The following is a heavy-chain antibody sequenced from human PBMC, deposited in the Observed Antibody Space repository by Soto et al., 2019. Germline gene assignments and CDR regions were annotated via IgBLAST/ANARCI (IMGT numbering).Heavy chain of an antibody. J-gene: IGHJ6*03. CDR3: ARSLYCSGGSCYSSYYMDV. CDR2: IVVGSGNT. V-gene: IGHV1-58*01. CDR1: GFTFTSSA. Sequence: SVKVSCKASGFTFTSSAVQWVRQARGQRLEWIGWIVVGSGNTNYAQKFQERVTITRDMSTSTAYMELSSLRSEDTAVYYCARSLYCSGGSCYSSYYMDVWGKGTTVTVSS. D-gene: IGHD2-15*01.